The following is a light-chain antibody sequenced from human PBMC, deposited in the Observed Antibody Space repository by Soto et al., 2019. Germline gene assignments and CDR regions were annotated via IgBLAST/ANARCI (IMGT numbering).Light chain of an antibody. V-gene: IGKV1-5*01. CDR1: QNIETG. CDR2: DAS. Sequence: DIQMSQSPSTLSASVGHRLTITCRASQNIETGLAWYQQKPGKAPNLLIYDASTLESGVSSRFSGSGSRTEFPLTISRLQPDYIATYYCHHYYRYSGTFGQGTKVDIK. J-gene: IGKJ1*01. CDR3: HHYYRYSGT.